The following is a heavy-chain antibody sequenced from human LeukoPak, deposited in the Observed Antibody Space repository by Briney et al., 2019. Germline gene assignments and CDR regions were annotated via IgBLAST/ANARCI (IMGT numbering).Heavy chain of an antibody. Sequence: SQTLSLTCAISGDRVSSNSAAWNWIRQSPSRGLEWLGRTYYRSKWYNDYAVSVRSRITINPDTSKNQFSLQLNSVTPEDTAVYYCARDNWNYAISYYYYGMDVWGQGTTVTVSS. CDR3: ARDNWNYAISYYYYGMDV. D-gene: IGHD1-7*01. J-gene: IGHJ6*02. CDR1: GDRVSSNSAA. CDR2: TYYRSKWYN. V-gene: IGHV6-1*01.